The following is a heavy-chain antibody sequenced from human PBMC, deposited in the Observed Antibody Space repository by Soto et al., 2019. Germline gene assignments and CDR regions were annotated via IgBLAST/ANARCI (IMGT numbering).Heavy chain of an antibody. V-gene: IGHV3-30-3*01. Sequence: GGSLRLSCAASGFTFSSYAMRWVRQAPGKGLEWVAVISYDGSNKYYADSVKGRFTISRDNSKNTLYLQMNSLRAEDTAVYYCARDHPGDGAFDIWGQGTMVTVSS. J-gene: IGHJ3*02. D-gene: IGHD4-17*01. CDR2: ISYDGSNK. CDR3: ARDHPGDGAFDI. CDR1: GFTFSSYA.